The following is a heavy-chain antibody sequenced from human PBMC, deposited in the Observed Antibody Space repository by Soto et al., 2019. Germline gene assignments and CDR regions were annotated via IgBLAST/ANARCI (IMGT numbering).Heavy chain of an antibody. J-gene: IGHJ3*01. Sequence: QIILKESGPTLVKPTQTLTLTCNFSGFSLSTTSVGVGWIRQPPGKALEWLALIYWDGDKRYSPSQKRRLTITKDPSTNQVVLILTNMDPVDTGTYYCVSMPPQQLMSFRVWGQGTMVIVSS. D-gene: IGHD6-13*01. CDR1: GFSLSTTSVG. V-gene: IGHV2-5*04. CDR2: IYWDGDK. CDR3: VSMPPQQLMSFRV.